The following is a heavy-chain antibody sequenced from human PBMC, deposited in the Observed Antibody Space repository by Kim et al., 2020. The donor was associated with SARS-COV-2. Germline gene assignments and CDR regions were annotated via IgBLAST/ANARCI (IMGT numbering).Heavy chain of an antibody. D-gene: IGHD3-22*01. CDR3: ARGRGMIGGGYFDY. CDR2: IYYSGST. V-gene: IGHV4-59*01. J-gene: IGHJ4*02. Sequence: SETLSLTCTVSGGSISSYYWSWIRQPPGKGLEWIGYIYYSGSTNYNPSLKSRVTISVDTSKNQFSLKLSSVTAADTAVYYCARGRGMIGGGYFDYWGQGTLVTVSS. CDR1: GGSISSYY.